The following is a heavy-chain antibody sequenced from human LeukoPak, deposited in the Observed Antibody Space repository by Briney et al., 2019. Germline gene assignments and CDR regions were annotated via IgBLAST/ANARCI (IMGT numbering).Heavy chain of an antibody. CDR1: GFTFSSYE. CDR3: ARTSAVVIGVTYYYYGMDV. J-gene: IGHJ6*02. V-gene: IGHV3-48*03. Sequence: GGFLRLSCAASGFTFSSYEMNWVRQAPGKGLEWVSYISGSGGTIYYADSVKGRFTISRDNAKNSLYLQLNSLRAEDTAVYYCARTSAVVIGVTYYYYGMDVWGPGTTVTVSS. D-gene: IGHD3-22*01. CDR2: ISGSGGTI.